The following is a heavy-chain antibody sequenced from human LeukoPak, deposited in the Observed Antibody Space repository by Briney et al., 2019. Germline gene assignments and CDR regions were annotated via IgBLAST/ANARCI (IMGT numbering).Heavy chain of an antibody. CDR3: ARANYYDSTGYLPVVYPSDY. D-gene: IGHD3-22*01. V-gene: IGHV4-59*02. CDR1: GGSVSSFY. Sequence: SETLSLTRTVSGGSVSSFYWSWIRQPPGKGLEWIGYIYYSGSTNYNPSLKSRVTISVDTSKNQFSLKLSSVTAADTAVYHCARANYYDSTGYLPVVYPSDYWGQGTLVTVSS. J-gene: IGHJ4*02. CDR2: IYYSGST.